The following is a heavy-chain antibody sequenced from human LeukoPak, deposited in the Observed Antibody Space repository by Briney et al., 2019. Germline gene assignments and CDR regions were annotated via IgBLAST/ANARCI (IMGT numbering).Heavy chain of an antibody. CDR3: ARFGGATFAQAFFDY. CDR1: GYDFFGYW. J-gene: IGHJ4*02. Sequence: GESLKISCKGSGYDFFGYWIAWVRQMPGKGLEWVGILYPDDSKITYSPAFQGQVTISALKSLSTSSLQWDSLKASDTAMYYCARFGGATFAQAFFDYWGQGTLVTVSS. V-gene: IGHV5-51*01. CDR2: LYPDDSKI. D-gene: IGHD4-23*01.